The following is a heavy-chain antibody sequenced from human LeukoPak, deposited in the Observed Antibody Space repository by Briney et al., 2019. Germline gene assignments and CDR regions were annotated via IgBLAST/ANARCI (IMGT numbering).Heavy chain of an antibody. D-gene: IGHD3-10*01. CDR3: ARLTSGHFDY. CDR1: GGSISRSSYY. Sequence: PSETLSLTCTVSGGSISRSSYYWGWIRQPPGKGLEWIATIYYSGSTYYNPSLKSRVTISADTSKNQLSLKLSSVTAADTAVYYCARLTSGHFDYWGQGTLVTVSS. CDR2: IYYSGST. V-gene: IGHV4-39*01. J-gene: IGHJ4*02.